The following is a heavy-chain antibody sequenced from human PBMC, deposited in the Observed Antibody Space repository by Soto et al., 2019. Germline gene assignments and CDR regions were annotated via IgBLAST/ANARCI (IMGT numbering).Heavy chain of an antibody. D-gene: IGHD6-6*01. J-gene: IGHJ3*02. CDR1: GGTFSSYT. Sequence: QVQLVQSGAEVKKPGSSVKVSCKASGGTFSSYTFSWVRQAPGQGLEWMGGIVPLFGTTNDAKIFQGRVTISADESTGTVYMELSSLRSEDSAMYYCARDDDVTSPRPRGAFDIWGQGTVITVSS. CDR3: ARDDDVTSPRPRGAFDI. V-gene: IGHV1-69*01. CDR2: IVPLFGTT.